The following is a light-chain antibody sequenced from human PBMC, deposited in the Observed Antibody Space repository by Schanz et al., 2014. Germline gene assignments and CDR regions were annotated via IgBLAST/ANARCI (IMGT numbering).Light chain of an antibody. CDR3: QQLNSYPPT. V-gene: IGKV1-27*01. CDR2: AAS. J-gene: IGKJ3*01. Sequence: DIQMTQSPSSLSASVGDRVTITCRTSHGISNSLAWYQQKPGRVPNLLIYAASTLQSGVPSRFSGSGFGTAFTLTITSLQPEDFATYYCQQLNSYPPTFGPGTKVDIK. CDR1: HGISNS.